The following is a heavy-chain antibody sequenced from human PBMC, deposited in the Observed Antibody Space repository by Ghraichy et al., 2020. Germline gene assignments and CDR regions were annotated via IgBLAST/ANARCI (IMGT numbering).Heavy chain of an antibody. J-gene: IGHJ4*02. CDR2: IHSGNT. CDR1: TGSISGYY. V-gene: IGHV4-59*01. Sequence: SETLSLTCTVSTGSISGYYWSWIRQAPGKAPEWIGCIHSGNTDYYPSLRSRVTISVDTSKNQVSLKLTSVTATDTAVYYCSRPHRDFGDDAFDNWGQGTLVTVSS. CDR3: SRPHRDFGDDAFDN. D-gene: IGHD4-17*01.